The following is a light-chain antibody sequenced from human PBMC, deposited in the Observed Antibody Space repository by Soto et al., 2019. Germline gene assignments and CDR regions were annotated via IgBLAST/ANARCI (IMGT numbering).Light chain of an antibody. CDR3: AAWDDSLGGV. V-gene: IGLV2-8*01. CDR1: SSDVGGYNY. J-gene: IGLJ1*01. Sequence: QSVLTQPPSASGSPGQSVAISCTGTSSDVGGYNYVSWYQQHPGKAPKLMIYEVNKRPSGVPDRFSGSKSGNTASLAISGLRSEDEADYYCAAWDDSLGGVFGTGTKVTVL. CDR2: EVN.